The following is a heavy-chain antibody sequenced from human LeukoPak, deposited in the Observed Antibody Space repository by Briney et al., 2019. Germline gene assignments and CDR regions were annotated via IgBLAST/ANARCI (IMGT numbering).Heavy chain of an antibody. D-gene: IGHD1-26*01. J-gene: IGHJ3*02. V-gene: IGHV4-39*01. CDR2: IYYSGST. CDR1: GDSVTSRNFF. CDR3: ARLLVGATLDAFDI. Sequence: PSETLSLTCSVSGDSVTSRNFFWGWIRQPPGKGLEWIGSIYYSGSTYYNPSLKSRVTISVDTSKNQFSLKLSSVTAADTAVYYCARLLVGATLDAFDIWAKGQWSPSLQ.